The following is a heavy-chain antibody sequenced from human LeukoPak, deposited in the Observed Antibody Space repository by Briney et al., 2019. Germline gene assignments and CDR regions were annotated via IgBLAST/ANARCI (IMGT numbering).Heavy chain of an antibody. D-gene: IGHD6-6*01. Sequence: PGGSLRLSCVASVFNLSAYAMHWARQAPGKGLEWVSLIRYDGSDKYYADSVKGRFTISRDISKNTLNLQMNSLRAEDTAVYYCAKDASSSSSLGDWGQGTLVTVSS. CDR3: AKDASSSSSLGD. J-gene: IGHJ4*02. CDR2: IRYDGSDK. CDR1: VFNLSAYA. V-gene: IGHV3-30*02.